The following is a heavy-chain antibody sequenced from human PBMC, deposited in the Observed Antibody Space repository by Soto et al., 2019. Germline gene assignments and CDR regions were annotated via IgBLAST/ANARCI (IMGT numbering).Heavy chain of an antibody. CDR3: ARDHTSYDSHGLFDY. V-gene: IGHV1-18*04. CDR2: ISGYNGNT. Sequence: ASVKVSCKASGYTFTGCGISWLRQAPGQGLEWMGWISGYNGNTNYAQKFQESVTMTTDTSTRTAYMELRSLRSDDTAVYYCARDHTSYDSHGLFDYWGQGTLVTVSS. J-gene: IGHJ4*02. CDR1: GYTFTGCG. D-gene: IGHD3-22*01.